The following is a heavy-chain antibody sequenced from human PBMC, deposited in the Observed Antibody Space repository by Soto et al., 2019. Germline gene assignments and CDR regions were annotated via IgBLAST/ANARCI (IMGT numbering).Heavy chain of an antibody. D-gene: IGHD3-10*01. J-gene: IGHJ4*02. CDR3: AKYGFGEFVDY. CDR1: GFTFSSYA. Sequence: GGSLRLSCAASGFTFSSYAMSWVRQAPGKGLEWVSYISGSGGSKYYADSVKGRFTISRDNSKNTLYLQMNSLRADDTTVYYCAKYGFGEFVDYWGQGTLVTVSS. V-gene: IGHV3-23*01. CDR2: ISGSGGSK.